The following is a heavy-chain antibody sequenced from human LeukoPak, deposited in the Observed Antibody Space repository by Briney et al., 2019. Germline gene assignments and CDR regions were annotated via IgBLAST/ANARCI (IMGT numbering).Heavy chain of an antibody. CDR2: IYHSGST. CDR1: GGSISSGGYS. CDR3: ARATATVTPYFDY. Sequence: SETLSLTCAVSGGSISSGGYSWSWIRQPPGKGLEWIGYIYHSGSTYYNPSLKSRVTISVDRSKNQFSLKLSSVTAADTAVYYCARATATVTPYFDYWGQGTLVTVSS. D-gene: IGHD4-17*01. V-gene: IGHV4-30-2*01. J-gene: IGHJ4*02.